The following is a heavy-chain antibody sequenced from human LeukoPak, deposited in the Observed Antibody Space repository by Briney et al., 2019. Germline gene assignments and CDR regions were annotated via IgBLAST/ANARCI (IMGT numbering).Heavy chain of an antibody. J-gene: IGHJ4*02. D-gene: IGHD3-16*02. Sequence: QPGGSLGLSCAASGFTFSSYGMHWVRQAPGKGLEWVAFIRYDGSNEFYADSVKGRFTISRDNSKSTLYLQMNSLRAEDTAVYYCARGYVWGSYRYFDYWGQGTLVTVSS. V-gene: IGHV3-30*02. CDR1: GFTFSSYG. CDR2: IRYDGSNE. CDR3: ARGYVWGSYRYFDY.